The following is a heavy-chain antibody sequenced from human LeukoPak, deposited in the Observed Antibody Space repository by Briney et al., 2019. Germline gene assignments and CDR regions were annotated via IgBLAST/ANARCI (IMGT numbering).Heavy chain of an antibody. CDR2: ISSSRGTI. CDR1: GFTFSTYG. Sequence: PGGSLRLSCVASGFTFSTYGFNWVRQAPGKGLEWVSYISSSRGTINYADSVKGRFTISRDNAKSSLYLQMNTLRAEDTAVYYCARGGAARPDYWGQGTLVTVSS. CDR3: ARGGAARPDY. D-gene: IGHD6-6*01. V-gene: IGHV3-48*01. J-gene: IGHJ4*02.